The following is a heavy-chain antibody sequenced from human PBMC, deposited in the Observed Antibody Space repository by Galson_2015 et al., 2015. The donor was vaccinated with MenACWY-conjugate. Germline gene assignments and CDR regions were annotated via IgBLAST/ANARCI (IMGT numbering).Heavy chain of an antibody. J-gene: IGHJ4*02. CDR1: GGSISSHY. CDR3: ARIPTWGSSFGYFVY. V-gene: IGHV4-59*08. Sequence: ETLSLTCTVSGGSISSHYWSWFRQPPGKGLEWIAYIRDTGSLKDNPFLKSRVTMSADKSNNQFSLRLISVTAADTAVYYCARIPTWGSSFGYFVYWGQGSVVAVSS. CDR2: IRDTGSL. D-gene: IGHD7-27*01.